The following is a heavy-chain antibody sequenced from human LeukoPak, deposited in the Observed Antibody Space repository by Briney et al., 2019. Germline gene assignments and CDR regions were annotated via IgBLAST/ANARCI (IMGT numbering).Heavy chain of an antibody. CDR2: IYHSGST. D-gene: IGHD3-10*01. V-gene: IGHV4-4*02. Sequence: SGSLSRTCAVSGGSISSTNWWSGVRQPRGRGLVWLGEIYHSGSTNYNPSLKSRVTISVDKSKNQFSLKLSSVSVADTAVYYCARGLMDTGRSRFDGWGQGTLVTVSS. CDR3: ARGLMDTGRSRFDG. J-gene: IGHJ4*02. CDR1: GGSISSTNW.